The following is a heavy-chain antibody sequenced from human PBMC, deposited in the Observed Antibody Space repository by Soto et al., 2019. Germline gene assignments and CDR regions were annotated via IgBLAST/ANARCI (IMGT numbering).Heavy chain of an antibody. J-gene: IGHJ4*02. CDR2: INPILSMS. V-gene: IGHV1-69*02. Sequence: QVQLVQSGAELKKRGSSVRVSCKASGDTFTFYSINWVRQAPGLGLEWMGRINPILSMSNYAQRFQGRVTMTADKSTSTASMELSSVRSEDTAMYYCASSYGSGYRAFDYWGQGALVTVSS. D-gene: IGHD3-10*01. CDR3: ASSYGSGYRAFDY. CDR1: GDTFTFYS.